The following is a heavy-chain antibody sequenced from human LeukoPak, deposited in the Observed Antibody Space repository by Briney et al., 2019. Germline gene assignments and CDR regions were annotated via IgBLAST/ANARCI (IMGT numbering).Heavy chain of an antibody. Sequence: SETLSLTCTVSGGSISSWYWSWIRQPPGKGLEWIGYIYYSGSTYYNPSLKSRVTISVDTSKNQFSLKLSSVTAADTAVYYCAREVPLPNYDILTGPSLFDYWGQGTLVTVSS. V-gene: IGHV4-30-4*08. D-gene: IGHD3-9*01. J-gene: IGHJ4*02. CDR2: IYYSGST. CDR1: GGSISSWY. CDR3: AREVPLPNYDILTGPSLFDY.